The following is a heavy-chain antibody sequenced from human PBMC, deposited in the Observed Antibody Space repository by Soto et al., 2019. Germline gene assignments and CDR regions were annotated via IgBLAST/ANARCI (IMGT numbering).Heavy chain of an antibody. V-gene: IGHV3-23*01. CDR2: LVGSGGGI. CDR1: GFTFSTYA. J-gene: IGHJ4*02. Sequence: GGSLRLSCAASGFTFSTYAMSWVRQAPGKGLEWVAGLVGSGGGISYADSVKGRFTISRDNSNNMLYLQMRSLRVEDTAVYYCAKDRQPDGLWPFDHWGQGTLVTVSS. D-gene: IGHD2-8*01. CDR3: AKDRQPDGLWPFDH.